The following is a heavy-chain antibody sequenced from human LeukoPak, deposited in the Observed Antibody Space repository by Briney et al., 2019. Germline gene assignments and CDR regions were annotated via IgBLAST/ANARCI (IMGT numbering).Heavy chain of an antibody. J-gene: IGHJ4*02. V-gene: IGHV1-46*01. D-gene: IGHD6-13*01. CDR1: GYTFTNFY. CDR3: ARGTAAGTKSEVSGY. Sequence: ASVKVSCKASGYTFTNFYVHWVRQAPGQGLEWMGIINPSGGSTTYAQKFQVRVTMTRDTSTSTVYMELSSLTSDDTAVYYCARGTAAGTKSEVSGYWGQGTPVTVSS. CDR2: INPSGGST.